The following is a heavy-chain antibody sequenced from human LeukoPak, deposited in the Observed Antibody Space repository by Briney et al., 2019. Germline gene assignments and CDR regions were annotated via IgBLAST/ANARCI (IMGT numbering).Heavy chain of an antibody. V-gene: IGHV3-7*01. D-gene: IGHD1-26*01. J-gene: IGHJ4*02. CDR1: GFTFSSYW. Sequence: GVLRLSCAASGFTFSSYWMSWVRQAPGKGLEWVANIKQDGSEEYYVDSVKGRFTISRDNAKNSLYLQMNSLRAEDTALYYCARDLVERPLGYWGQGTLVTVSS. CDR2: IKQDGSEE. CDR3: ARDLVERPLGY.